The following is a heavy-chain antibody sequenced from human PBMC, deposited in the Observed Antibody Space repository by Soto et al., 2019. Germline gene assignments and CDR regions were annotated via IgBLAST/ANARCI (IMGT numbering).Heavy chain of an antibody. D-gene: IGHD6-19*01. CDR1: GFSLSSSGVG. Sequence: QITLKESGPTLVKPTQTLTLTCTFSGFSLSSSGVGVGWIRQPPGKALEWLALIYWDDDKRYSPSLKSSLTIAKDTSKNQVVLTMTNLDPVDTATYYCAHDSSGLYGFDYWGQGTLVTVSS. V-gene: IGHV2-5*02. CDR3: AHDSSGLYGFDY. CDR2: IYWDDDK. J-gene: IGHJ4*02.